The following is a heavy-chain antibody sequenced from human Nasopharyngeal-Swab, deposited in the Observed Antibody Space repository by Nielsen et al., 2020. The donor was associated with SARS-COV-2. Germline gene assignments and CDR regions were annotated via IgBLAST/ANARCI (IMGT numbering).Heavy chain of an antibody. V-gene: IGHV3-11*06. J-gene: IGHJ6*02. CDR1: GFTFSDYY. CDR3: ARVSPPLLTGPYYYYGMDV. D-gene: IGHD3-9*01. CDR2: ISSSSSYT. Sequence: GESLKISCVASGFTFSDYYMSWIRQAPGKGLEWVSYISSSSSYTNYADSVKGRFTISRDNAKNSLYLQMNSLRAEDTAVYYCARVSPPLLTGPYYYYGMDVWGQGTTVTVSS.